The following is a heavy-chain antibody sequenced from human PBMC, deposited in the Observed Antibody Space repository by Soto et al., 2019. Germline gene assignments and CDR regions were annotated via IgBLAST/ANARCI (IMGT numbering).Heavy chain of an antibody. CDR3: AREGSSTRTYYFDF. J-gene: IGHJ4*02. D-gene: IGHD6-13*01. CDR2: TKYGSKWYT. Sequence: SQTLSLTCVISGDSVSSNIAAWNWVRQSPSRGLEWLGRTKYGSKWYTDYATSVKSRISINPDTSKNQVSLQLNSVTPEDTAVYYCAREGSSTRTYYFDFWGQGILVTVSS. CDR1: GDSVSSNIAA. V-gene: IGHV6-1*01.